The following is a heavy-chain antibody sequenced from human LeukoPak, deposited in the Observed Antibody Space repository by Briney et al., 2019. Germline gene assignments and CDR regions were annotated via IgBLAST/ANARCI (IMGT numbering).Heavy chain of an antibody. D-gene: IGHD7-27*01. CDR1: GFTVSSKY. V-gene: IGHV3-66*01. CDR3: ARDLGLYWYFDL. J-gene: IGHJ2*01. CDR2: IYSGGST. Sequence: PGGSLRLSCAASGFTVSSKYMTWVRQAPGKGLEWVSLIYSGGSTYYADSVKGRFTISRDNSKNTLYLQMNSLRAEDTATYYCARDLGLYWYFDLWGRGTLVTVSS.